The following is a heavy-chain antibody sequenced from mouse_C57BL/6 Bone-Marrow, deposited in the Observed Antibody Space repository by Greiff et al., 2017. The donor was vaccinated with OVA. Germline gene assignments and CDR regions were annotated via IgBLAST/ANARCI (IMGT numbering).Heavy chain of an antibody. CDR2: IYPGDGDT. D-gene: IGHD2-2*01. CDR3: AREAVTWAMDY. CDR1: GYAFSSYW. J-gene: IGHJ4*01. V-gene: IGHV1-80*01. Sequence: QVQLQQSGAELVKPGASVKISCKASGYAFSSYWMNWVKQRPGKGLEWIGQIYPGDGDTNYNGKFKGKATLTADKSSSTAYIQLSSLTSEDSAVYFCAREAVTWAMDYWGQGTSVTVSS.